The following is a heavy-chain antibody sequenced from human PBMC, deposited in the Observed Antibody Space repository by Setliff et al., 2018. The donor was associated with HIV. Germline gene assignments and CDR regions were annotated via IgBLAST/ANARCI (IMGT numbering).Heavy chain of an antibody. J-gene: IGHJ3*02. CDR1: GLTFSNLW. CDR2: IKRKYHGGTA. Sequence: GGSLRLSCAVSGLTFSNLWMMWVRQGPGEGPEWVGRIKRKYHGGTADYAASVKGRFTISRDDSKNTVYLQMHGLKIEDTALYYCATDVPYSGGALNNWGQGTVVTVSS. V-gene: IGHV3-15*01. CDR3: ATDVPYSGGALNN. D-gene: IGHD2-21*01.